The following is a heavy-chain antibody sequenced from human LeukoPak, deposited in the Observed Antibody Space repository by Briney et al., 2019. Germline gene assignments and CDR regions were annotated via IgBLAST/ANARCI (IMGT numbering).Heavy chain of an antibody. CDR2: IYPGDSET. J-gene: IGHJ4*02. Sequence: GESLKISCKGSEYSFTTYRTAWVRQMPGKGLEWMGIIYPGDSETRYSPSFQGQVTISADKSISTAYLQWSSLKASDTAMYYWARRHYGYDYWGQGTLVTVSS. V-gene: IGHV5-51*01. CDR3: ARRHYGYDY. D-gene: IGHD3-16*01. CDR1: EYSFTTYR.